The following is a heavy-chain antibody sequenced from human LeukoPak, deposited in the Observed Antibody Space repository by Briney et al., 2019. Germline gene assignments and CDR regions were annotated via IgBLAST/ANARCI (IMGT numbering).Heavy chain of an antibody. J-gene: IGHJ4*01. Sequence: GGSLRLSCAASGFTFSIYTMSWVRQAPGKGLEWVAAIGVSGTDTYYADSVKGRFTISRDNSKNTLYLQMNSLRVEDTAVYYWPKARQPTQSFFESWGPRTLVTASS. V-gene: IGHV3-23*01. CDR3: PKARQPTQSFFES. CDR2: IGVSGTDT. D-gene: IGHD6-13*01. CDR1: GFTFSIYT.